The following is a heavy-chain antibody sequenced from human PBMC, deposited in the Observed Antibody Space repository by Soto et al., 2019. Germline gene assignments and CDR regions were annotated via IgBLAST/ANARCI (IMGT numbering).Heavy chain of an antibody. CDR1: GGSISSGGYY. D-gene: IGHD3-10*01. CDR3: ARFGIENASQYYYYYYGIDV. J-gene: IGHJ6*02. V-gene: IGHV4-31*03. Sequence: QVQLQESGPGLVKPSQTLSLTCTVSGGSISSGGYYWSWIRQHPGKGLEWIGYIYYSGSTYYHPSLKSRVTISVDTSKNQFSLKLSSVPAADTAVYYCARFGIENASQYYYYYYGIDVWGQGTTVTVSS. CDR2: IYYSGST.